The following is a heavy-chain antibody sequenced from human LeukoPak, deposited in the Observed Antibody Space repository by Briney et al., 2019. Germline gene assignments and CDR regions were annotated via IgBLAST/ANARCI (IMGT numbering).Heavy chain of an antibody. V-gene: IGHV4-59*08. CDR1: GGSISSYY. CDR3: ASLRERSYYARGFDY. CDR2: IYYSGST. Sequence: SETLSLTCTVSGGSISSYYWSWIRQPPGKGLEWIGYIYYSGSTNYNPSLKSPVTISVDTSKNQFSLKLSSVTAADTAVYYCASLRERSYYARGFDYWGQGTLVTVSS. J-gene: IGHJ4*02. D-gene: IGHD1-26*01.